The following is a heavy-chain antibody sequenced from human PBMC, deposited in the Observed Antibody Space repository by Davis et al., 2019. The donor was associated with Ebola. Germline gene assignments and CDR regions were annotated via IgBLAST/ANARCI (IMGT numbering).Heavy chain of an antibody. Sequence: PGGSLRLSCAASGFNFTTYDMHWVRQAPGKGLEWVAFIRYDGINKYYADSVKGRFTISRDNSKNTLYLQMNSLRADDSAVYYCAKDLGALGSIWGQGTLVTVSS. CDR2: IRYDGINK. D-gene: IGHD1-26*01. V-gene: IGHV3-30*02. J-gene: IGHJ4*02. CDR3: AKDLGALGSI. CDR1: GFNFTTYD.